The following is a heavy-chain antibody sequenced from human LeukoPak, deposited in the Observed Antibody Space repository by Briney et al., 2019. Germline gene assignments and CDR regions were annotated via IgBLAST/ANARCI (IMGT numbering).Heavy chain of an antibody. D-gene: IGHD2-8*02. Sequence: GGSLRLSCAATGFTFTPYTMNWFRQSPGKGLEWVSYISRDGNTIYYADSAKGRFTISRDIAKKSLFLQMDSLRVEDTAMYYCAKGTTGTWGQGTLVTVSS. CDR2: ISRDGNTI. V-gene: IGHV3-48*01. CDR1: GFTFTPYT. J-gene: IGHJ5*02. CDR3: AKGTTGT.